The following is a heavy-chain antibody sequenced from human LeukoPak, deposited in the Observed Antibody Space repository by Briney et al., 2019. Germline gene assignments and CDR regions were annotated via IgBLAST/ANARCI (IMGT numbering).Heavy chain of an antibody. CDR3: ARELPYYYGSGSSDGNY. CDR2: INPNSSDT. Sequence: ASVKVSCKASGHTFTDYYMHWVRQAPGQGLEWMGWINPNSSDTNYAQKFQGRVTMTRDTSISTAYMELSRLRSDDTAVYYCARELPYYYGSGSSDGNYWGQGTLVTVSS. J-gene: IGHJ4*02. D-gene: IGHD3-10*01. CDR1: GHTFTDYY. V-gene: IGHV1-2*02.